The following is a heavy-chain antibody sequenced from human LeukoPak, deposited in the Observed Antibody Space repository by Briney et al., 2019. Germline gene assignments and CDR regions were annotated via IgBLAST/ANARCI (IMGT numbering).Heavy chain of an antibody. D-gene: IGHD5-24*01. CDR3: AKDLISGDGYYLFDFDS. J-gene: IGHJ4*02. Sequence: GGSLRLSCAASGFTFSGSTMHWVRQASGKGLEWVGRIRSKANNYATAYAASVKGRFTISRDDSKNTVYLQMNSLRTEDTAVYYCAKDLISGDGYYLFDFDSRGQGTLVTVS. CDR2: IRSKANNYAT. CDR1: GFTFSGST. V-gene: IGHV3-73*01.